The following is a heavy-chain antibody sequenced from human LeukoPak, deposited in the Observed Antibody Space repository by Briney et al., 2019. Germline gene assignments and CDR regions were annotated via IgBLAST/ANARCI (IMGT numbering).Heavy chain of an antibody. CDR1: GFTFSSYS. CDR3: ARELLTYSNHKLGHYMDV. Sequence: PGGSLRLSCAASGFTFSSYSINWVRQAPGKGLEWVSCISSSSSYIYYADSVKGRFTISGENAKNSLYLQMNSLRAEDTAVYYCARELLTYSNHKLGHYMDVWGKGTTVTVSS. J-gene: IGHJ6*03. CDR2: ISSSSSYI. D-gene: IGHD4-11*01. V-gene: IGHV3-21*01.